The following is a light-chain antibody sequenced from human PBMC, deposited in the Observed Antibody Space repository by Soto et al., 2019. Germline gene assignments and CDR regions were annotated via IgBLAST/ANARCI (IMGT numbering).Light chain of an antibody. Sequence: EIVMTQSAATLSVSPGERATLSCRASQSISTYLAWYQQKPGQAPRLIIYDASSRANGIPARFSGSGSGTDFTLTISRLEPEDFAVYYCQQYGSSGTFGQGTKVDIK. V-gene: IGKV3-20*01. J-gene: IGKJ1*01. CDR3: QQYGSSGT. CDR2: DAS. CDR1: QSISTY.